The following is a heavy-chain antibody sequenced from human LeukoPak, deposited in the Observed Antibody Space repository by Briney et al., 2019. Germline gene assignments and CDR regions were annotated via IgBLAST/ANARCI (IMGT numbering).Heavy chain of an antibody. CDR3: GAFWSPRYGMDV. CDR2: IYYSGSI. CDR1: GGSISSYY. D-gene: IGHD2-8*02. Sequence: PSETLSLTCTVSGGSISSYYWSWIRQPPGKGLEWIGYIYYSGSINYNPSLKSRVTISVDTSKNQFSLKLSSVTAADTAVYYCGAFWSPRYGMDVWGQGTTVTVSS. V-gene: IGHV4-59*08. J-gene: IGHJ6*02.